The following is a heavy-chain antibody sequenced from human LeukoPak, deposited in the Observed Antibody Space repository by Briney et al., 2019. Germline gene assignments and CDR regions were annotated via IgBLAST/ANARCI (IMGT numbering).Heavy chain of an antibody. J-gene: IGHJ4*02. CDR3: AKEQNSKGYFDY. CDR1: GFTFSSYW. V-gene: IGHV3-7*03. Sequence: PGGSLRLSCAASGFTFSSYWMSWIRQAPGKGLEWVANIKQDGSEKYYVDSVKGRFTISRDNAKNSVYLQMNSLRAEDTAVYYCAKEQNSKGYFDYWGQGTLVTVSS. D-gene: IGHD4-23*01. CDR2: IKQDGSEK.